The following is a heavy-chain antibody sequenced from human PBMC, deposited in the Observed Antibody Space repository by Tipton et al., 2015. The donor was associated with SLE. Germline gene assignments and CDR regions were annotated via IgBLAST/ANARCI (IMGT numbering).Heavy chain of an antibody. V-gene: IGHV3-48*01. J-gene: IGHJ5*02. CDR1: GFIFHDYS. D-gene: IGHD1-1*01. Sequence: SLRLSCAASGFIFHDYSMHWVRQAPGKGLEWVSYISSSSSTIYYADSVKGRFTISRDNAKNSLYLQMNSLRAEDTAVYYCARDLMERPYDPWGQGTLVTVSS. CDR2: ISSSSSTI. CDR3: ARDLMERPYDP.